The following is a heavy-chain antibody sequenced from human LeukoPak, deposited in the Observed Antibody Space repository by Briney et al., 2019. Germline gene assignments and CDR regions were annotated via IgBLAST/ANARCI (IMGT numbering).Heavy chain of an antibody. CDR2: INHSGST. CDR1: GGSFSGYY. CDR3: ASRGYGGNSEHVDVVENYFDY. D-gene: IGHD4-17*01. Sequence: KTSETLSLTCAVYGGSFSGYYWSWIRQPPGKGLEWIGEINHSGSTNYNPSLKSRVTISVDTSKNQFSLKLSSVTAADTAVYYCASRGYGGNSEHVDVVENYFDYWGQGTLVTVSS. J-gene: IGHJ4*02. V-gene: IGHV4-34*01.